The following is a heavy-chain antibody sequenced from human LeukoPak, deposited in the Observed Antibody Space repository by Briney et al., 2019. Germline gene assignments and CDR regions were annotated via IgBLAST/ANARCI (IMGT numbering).Heavy chain of an antibody. V-gene: IGHV1-3*03. CDR3: ARATYYYDSSGYHSLSYFDY. Sequence: ASVKVSCKASGYTFTSFAMHWVRQAPGQRLEWMGWINADNGDTKYSQEFQARVTISRDTSASTAYMELSSLRSEDMAVYYCARATYYYDSSGYHSLSYFDYWGQGTLVTVSS. CDR1: GYTFTSFA. J-gene: IGHJ4*02. D-gene: IGHD3-22*01. CDR2: INADNGDT.